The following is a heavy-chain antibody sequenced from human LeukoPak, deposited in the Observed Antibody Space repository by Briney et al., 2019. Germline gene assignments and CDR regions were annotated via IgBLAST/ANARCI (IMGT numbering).Heavy chain of an antibody. CDR2: ISYDGSNK. V-gene: IGHV3-30-3*01. Sequence: GGSLRLSCAASGFTFSSYAMHWVRQAPGKGLEWMAVISYDGSNKYYADPVKGRFTISRDNSKNTLYLQMNSLRAEDTAVYYCARGRLMYYYDSSGYYFGAFDIWGQGTMVTVSS. D-gene: IGHD3-22*01. CDR3: ARGRLMYYYDSSGYYFGAFDI. CDR1: GFTFSSYA. J-gene: IGHJ3*02.